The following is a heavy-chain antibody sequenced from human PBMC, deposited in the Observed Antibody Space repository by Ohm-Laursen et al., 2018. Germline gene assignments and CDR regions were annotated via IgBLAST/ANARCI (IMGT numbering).Heavy chain of an antibody. Sequence: GSSVKVSCKTSGYTFTAYYIHWVRQAPGQGLEWMGIINPSGGSTSYAQNFQGRVTMARDTSTSTLYMELSSLRSEDTAVYYCATTPNLYESSGYYYLAYWGQGTLVTVSS. CDR1: GYTFTAYY. CDR3: ATTPNLYESSGYYYLAY. V-gene: IGHV1-46*01. D-gene: IGHD3-22*01. J-gene: IGHJ4*02. CDR2: INPSGGST.